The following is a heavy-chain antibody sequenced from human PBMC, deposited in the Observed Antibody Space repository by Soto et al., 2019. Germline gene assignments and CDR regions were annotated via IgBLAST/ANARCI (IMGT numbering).Heavy chain of an antibody. V-gene: IGHV3-30*18. CDR1: GFTFSSYG. CDR2: ISYDGSNK. D-gene: IGHD3-10*01. CDR3: AKSWGSGSSTLFDY. J-gene: IGHJ4*02. Sequence: GSLRLSCAASGFTFSSYGMHWVRQAPGKGLEWVAVISYDGSNKYYADSVKGRFTISRDNSKNTLYLQMNSLRAEDTAVYYCAKSWGSGSSTLFDYWGQGTLVTVSS.